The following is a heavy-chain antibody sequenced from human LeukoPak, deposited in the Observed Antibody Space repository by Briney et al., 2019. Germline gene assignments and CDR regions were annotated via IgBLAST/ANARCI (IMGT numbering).Heavy chain of an antibody. D-gene: IGHD3-3*01. CDR3: ARDLYYDSWSGYCDY. J-gene: IGHJ4*02. V-gene: IGHV1-2*02. CDR1: GYTLTGYY. CDR2: INPNSGGT. Sequence: GASVKVSCKASGYTLTGYYMHWVRQAPGQGLEWMGWINPNSGGTNYAQKFQGRVTMTRDTSISTAYMELSRLRSDDTAVYYCARDLYYDSWSGYCDYWGQGTLVTVSS.